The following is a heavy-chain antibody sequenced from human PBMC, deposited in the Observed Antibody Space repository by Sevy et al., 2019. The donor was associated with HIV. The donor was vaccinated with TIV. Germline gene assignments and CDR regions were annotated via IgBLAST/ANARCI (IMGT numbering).Heavy chain of an antibody. CDR1: GFTFTTFW. CDR2: IKQGGSGK. V-gene: IGHV3-7*01. Sequence: GRSLRLSCAASGFTFTTFWMSWVRQAPGKGLEWVASIKQGGSGKYYVDSVKGRFTISRDNAKNSLYLHMSSLRAEDTAVYYCARDSSLRHYDFWSGSEIDYWGQGTLVTVSS. CDR3: ARDSSLRHYDFWSGSEIDY. D-gene: IGHD3-3*01. J-gene: IGHJ4*02.